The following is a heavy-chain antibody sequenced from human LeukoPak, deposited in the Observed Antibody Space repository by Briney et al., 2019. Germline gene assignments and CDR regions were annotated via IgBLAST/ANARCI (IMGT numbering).Heavy chain of an antibody. CDR3: ARSDYYDSSGYY. CDR1: GGTFSSYA. D-gene: IGHD3-22*01. CDR2: IIPIFGTA. Sequence: ASVKVSCKASGGTFSSYAISWVRQAPGQGLEWMGGIIPIFGTANYAQKFQGRVTITADESTRTAYMELSSLRSEDTAVYYCARSDYYDSSGYYWGQGTPVTVSS. V-gene: IGHV1-69*13. J-gene: IGHJ4*02.